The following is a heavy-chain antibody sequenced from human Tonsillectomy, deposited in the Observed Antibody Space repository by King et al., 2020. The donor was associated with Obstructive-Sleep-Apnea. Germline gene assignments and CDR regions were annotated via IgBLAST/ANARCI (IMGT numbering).Heavy chain of an antibody. Sequence: QLQESGPGLVKPSGTLSLTCAVSGGSISSSNSWCWVRQPPGKGLEWIGEIYHSGTTHDNPSLKRRVTISVHKSKNQFSLKLTSVTAADTAVYYCARYYSSGWAENWFDPWGQGILVTVSS. J-gene: IGHJ5*02. D-gene: IGHD6-19*01. CDR1: GGSISSSNS. CDR2: IYHSGTT. V-gene: IGHV4-4*02. CDR3: ARYYSSGWAENWFDP.